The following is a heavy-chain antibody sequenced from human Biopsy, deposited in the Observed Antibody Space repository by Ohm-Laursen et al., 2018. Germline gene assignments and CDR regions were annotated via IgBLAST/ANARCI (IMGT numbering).Heavy chain of an antibody. CDR2: IFYSANT. CDR3: ARDRGQNYFDY. J-gene: IGHJ4*02. V-gene: IGHV4-31*03. CDR1: GVSINGGRYY. Sequence: SQTLSLTCTVSGVSINGGRYYWNWIRHHPGKGLEWIGNIFYSANTYYNPSLKSRVTISVDTSKDQFSLKLSSVTVADTAVYFCARDRGQNYFDYWGQGIPVTVSS.